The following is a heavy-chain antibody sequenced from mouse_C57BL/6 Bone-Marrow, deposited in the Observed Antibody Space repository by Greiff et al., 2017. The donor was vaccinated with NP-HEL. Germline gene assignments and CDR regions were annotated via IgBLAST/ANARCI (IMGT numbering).Heavy chain of an antibody. CDR1: GYTFTSYW. D-gene: IGHD1-1*01. V-gene: IGHV1-55*01. CDR2: IYPGSGST. J-gene: IGHJ2*01. CDR3: AREVIYYYGSSYDD. Sequence: QVQLQQPGAELVKPGASVKMSCKASGYTFTSYWITWVKQRPGQGLEWIGDIYPGSGSTNYNEKFKSKATLTVDTSSSTAYMQLSSMTSEDSAVYYCAREVIYYYGSSYDDWGQGTTLTVSS.